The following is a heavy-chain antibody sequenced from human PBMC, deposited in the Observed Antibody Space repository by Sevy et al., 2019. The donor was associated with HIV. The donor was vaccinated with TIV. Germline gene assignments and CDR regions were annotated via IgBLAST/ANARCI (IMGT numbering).Heavy chain of an antibody. J-gene: IGHJ5*02. Sequence: GASVKVSCKASGYTFTTYGITWVRQAPGQGLEWMGWNSTNNTMRNSAQKLQERVTMTTDTSTSTAYMELRSLTSDETAVYYCSNSTQVADRNKWFDHWGQGTLVTDTS. V-gene: IGHV1-18*01. CDR2: NSTNNTMR. CDR1: GYTFTTYG. CDR3: SNSTQVADRNKWFDH. D-gene: IGHD6-19*01.